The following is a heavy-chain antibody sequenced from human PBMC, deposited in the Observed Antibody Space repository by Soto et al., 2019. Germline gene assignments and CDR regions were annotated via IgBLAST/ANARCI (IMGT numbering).Heavy chain of an antibody. J-gene: IGHJ4*02. CDR3: ARDTYYYDSSGPGVGY. V-gene: IGHV3-48*02. CDR2: ISSSSSTI. D-gene: IGHD3-22*01. Sequence: GGSLRLSCAASGFTFSSYSMNWVRQAPGKGLEWVSYISSSSSTIYYADSVEGRFTISRDNAKNSLYLQMNSLRDEDTAVYYCARDTYYYDSSGPGVGYWGQGTLVTVSS. CDR1: GFTFSSYS.